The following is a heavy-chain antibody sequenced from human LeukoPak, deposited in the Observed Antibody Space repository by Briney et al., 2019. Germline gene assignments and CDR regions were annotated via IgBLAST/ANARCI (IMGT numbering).Heavy chain of an antibody. CDR2: INHSGST. Sequence: SETLSLTCAVYGGSFSGYYWSWIRQPPGKGLEWIGEINHSGSTNYNPSLKSRVTISVDTSKNQFSLKLSSVTAADTAVYYCARFSGYSNFDYWGEGTLVTVSS. D-gene: IGHD3-22*01. CDR3: ARFSGYSNFDY. J-gene: IGHJ4*02. CDR1: GGSFSGYY. V-gene: IGHV4-34*01.